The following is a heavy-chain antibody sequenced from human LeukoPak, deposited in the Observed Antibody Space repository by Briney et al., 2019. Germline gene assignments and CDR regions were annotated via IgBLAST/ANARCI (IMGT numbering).Heavy chain of an antibody. CDR2: IRYDGSDS. Sequence: GGSLRLSFSAFGYTFSNYAMHWVRQAPGKGLDWVAFIRYDGSDSYYTDSVKGRFTISRDDSKKTLYLQMNSLRTEDTAVYYCALLGVVIPPDTYDVWGQGTLVTVSS. CDR3: ALLGVVIPPDTYDV. D-gene: IGHD3-3*01. J-gene: IGHJ3*01. V-gene: IGHV3-30*02. CDR1: GYTFSNYA.